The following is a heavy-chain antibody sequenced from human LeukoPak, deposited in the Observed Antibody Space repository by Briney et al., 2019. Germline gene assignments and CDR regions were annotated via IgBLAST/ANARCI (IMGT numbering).Heavy chain of an antibody. CDR1: GYNFADNW. CDR2: IYPGDSDT. Sequence: PGESLKISCKGSGYNFADNWIGWVRQMPGKGLEWMGIIYPGDSDTRYSPSFQGQVTISADKSISTAYLQWSSLKASDTAMYYCARQYPGSGLGYWGQGTLVTVSS. CDR3: ARQYPGSGLGY. D-gene: IGHD2-15*01. V-gene: IGHV5-51*01. J-gene: IGHJ4*02.